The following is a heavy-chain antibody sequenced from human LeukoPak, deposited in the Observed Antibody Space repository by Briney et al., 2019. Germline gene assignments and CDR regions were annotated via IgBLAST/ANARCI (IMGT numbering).Heavy chain of an antibody. CDR2: IWYDGSNK. CDR3: ARDETFGYYGSESYYNPTNYYGIDV. V-gene: IGHV3-33*08. CDR1: GFTFSSYG. J-gene: IGHJ6*02. D-gene: IGHD3-10*01. Sequence: PGGSLRLSCAASGFTFSSYGMHWVRQAPGKGLEWVAGIWYDGSNKYYADSVKGRVTISRDNSKNTLYLQMNSLRAEDTAVYYCARDETFGYYGSESYYNPTNYYGIDVWGQGTTVTVSS.